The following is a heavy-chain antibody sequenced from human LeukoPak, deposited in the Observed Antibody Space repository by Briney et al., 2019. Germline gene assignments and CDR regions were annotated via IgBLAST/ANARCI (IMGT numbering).Heavy chain of an antibody. CDR2: INYSGST. Sequence: SETLSLTCTVSGGSISSSSYYWGWIRQPPGKGLEWIGSINYSGSTYYNPSLKSRVTISVDTSKNQFYLKLSSVTAADTAVYYCARQGGGSYSMPWDYYYYYYMDVWGKGTTVTISS. CDR1: GGSISSSSYY. D-gene: IGHD1-26*01. J-gene: IGHJ6*03. CDR3: ARQGGGSYSMPWDYYYYYYMDV. V-gene: IGHV4-39*01.